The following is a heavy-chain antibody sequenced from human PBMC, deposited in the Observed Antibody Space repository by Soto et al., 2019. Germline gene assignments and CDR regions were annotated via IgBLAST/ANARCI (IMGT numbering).Heavy chain of an antibody. CDR3: ALPLTAMVTEYNWFDP. J-gene: IGHJ5*02. Sequence: PGGSLRLSCAASGFTFSSYGMHWVRQAPGKGLEWVAVISYDGSNKYYADSVKGRFTISRDNSKNTLYLQMNSLRAEDTAVYYCALPLTAMVTEYNWFDPWGQGTLVTVSS. CDR2: ISYDGSNK. D-gene: IGHD5-18*01. CDR1: GFTFSSYG. V-gene: IGHV3-30*03.